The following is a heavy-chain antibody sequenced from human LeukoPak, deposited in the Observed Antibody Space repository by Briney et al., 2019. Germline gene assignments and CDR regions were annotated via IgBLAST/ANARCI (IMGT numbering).Heavy chain of an antibody. CDR2: INYRGST. CDR1: GGSVSRGGYY. Sequence: SETLSLTRTVSGGSVSRGGYYWSWIRRHPGKGLEWIGYINYRGSTYYNPSLKRRVTISLDTSENQFSLKLSSVTAADTAVYYCARVPPCSSTSCYDRYNWFDPWGQGILVTVSS. J-gene: IGHJ5*02. V-gene: IGHV4-31*03. D-gene: IGHD2-2*01. CDR3: ARVPPCSSTSCYDRYNWFDP.